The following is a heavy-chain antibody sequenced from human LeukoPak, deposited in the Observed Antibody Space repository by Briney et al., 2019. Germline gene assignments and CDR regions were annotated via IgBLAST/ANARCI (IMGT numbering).Heavy chain of an antibody. V-gene: IGHV3-23*01. Sequence: GGSLRLSCAASGFTFNNYAMSWVRQAPGKGLEWVSAISGSGGSTYYADSVKGRFTISRDNSKNTLYLQMNGLRAEDTAVYYCAKQTTHSQAAAGGPFDYWGQGTLVTVSS. CDR3: AKQTTHSQAAAGGPFDY. D-gene: IGHD6-13*01. CDR2: ISGSGGST. J-gene: IGHJ4*02. CDR1: GFTFNNYA.